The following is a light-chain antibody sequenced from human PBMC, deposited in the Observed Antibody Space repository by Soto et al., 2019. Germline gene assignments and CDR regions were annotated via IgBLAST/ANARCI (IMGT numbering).Light chain of an antibody. CDR1: QDIDNS. J-gene: IGKJ4*01. Sequence: DLPMTQSPSSLSASIGDRVTITCQASQDIDNSLNWYQQKPGKAPKLLIYDASNLATGVPTKFSGSGSGTDFTFTISSLQPEDIATYYCQHCDNLPLSFGGGTKVEI. CDR3: QHCDNLPLS. V-gene: IGKV1-33*01. CDR2: DAS.